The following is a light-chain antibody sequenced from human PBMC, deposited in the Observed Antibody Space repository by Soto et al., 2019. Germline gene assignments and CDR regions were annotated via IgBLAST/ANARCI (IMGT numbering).Light chain of an antibody. CDR3: AAWDDSLSVL. Sequence: QSVLTQPPSASGTPGQRVTISCSGSSSNIGSNYVYWYQQFPGTAPKLLIYRNNQRPSGVPDRFSGSKSSTSASLAISGLRSEDEAEYYCAAWDDSLSVLFGGGTKVTVL. CDR2: RNN. J-gene: IGLJ2*01. V-gene: IGLV1-47*01. CDR1: SSNIGSNY.